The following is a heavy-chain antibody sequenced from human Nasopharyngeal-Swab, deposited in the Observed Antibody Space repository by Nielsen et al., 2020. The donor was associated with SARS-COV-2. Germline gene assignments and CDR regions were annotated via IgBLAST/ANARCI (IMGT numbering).Heavy chain of an antibody. J-gene: IGHJ2*01. V-gene: IGHV4-59*01. CDR1: GGSISSYY. Sequence: SETLSLTCTVSGGSISSYYWSWIRQPPGKGLEWIGYIYHSGSTNYNPSLKSRATISVDTSKNQFSLKLSSVTAADTAVYYCARIAAPPWYFDLWGRGTLVTVSS. D-gene: IGHD6-6*01. CDR2: IYHSGST. CDR3: ARIAAPPWYFDL.